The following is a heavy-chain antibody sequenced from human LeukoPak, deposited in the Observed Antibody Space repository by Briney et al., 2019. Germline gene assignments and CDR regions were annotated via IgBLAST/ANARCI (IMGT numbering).Heavy chain of an antibody. Sequence: PSETLSLTCTVSGGSISSYYWSWIRQPPGKGLEWIGYIYYSGSTNYNPSLKSRVTISVDTSKNQFSLKLSSVTAADTAVYYCARLDYEEPFDYWGQGTLVTVSS. V-gene: IGHV4-59*08. CDR3: ARLDYEEPFDY. D-gene: IGHD4-17*01. CDR2: IYYSGST. CDR1: GGSISSYY. J-gene: IGHJ4*02.